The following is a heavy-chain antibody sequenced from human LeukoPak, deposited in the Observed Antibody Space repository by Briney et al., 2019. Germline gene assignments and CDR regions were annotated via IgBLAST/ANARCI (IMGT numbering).Heavy chain of an antibody. CDR1: GYTFTGYY. Sequence: ASVKVSCKASGYTFTGYYMHWVRQAPGQGLEWMGWINPNSGGTNYAQKFQGRVTMTRDTSISTAYMELSRLSSVTAADTAVYYCAREDPQTTVPEGMDVWGHGITVIVSS. D-gene: IGHD4-17*01. CDR2: INPNSGGT. CDR3: AREDPQTTVPEGMDV. J-gene: IGHJ6*02. V-gene: IGHV1-2*02.